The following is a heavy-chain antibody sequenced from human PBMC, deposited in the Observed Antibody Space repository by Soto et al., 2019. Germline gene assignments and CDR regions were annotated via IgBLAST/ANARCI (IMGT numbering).Heavy chain of an antibody. J-gene: IGHJ4*02. Sequence: SVKVSCKASGGTFSSYAISWVRQAPGQGLEWMGGIIPIFGTANYAQKFQGRVTITADESTSTAYMELSSLRSEDTAVYYCARHTGEYCSGGSCFDYWGQGTLVTSPQ. CDR2: IIPIFGTA. CDR1: GGTFSSYA. CDR3: ARHTGEYCSGGSCFDY. V-gene: IGHV1-69*13. D-gene: IGHD2-15*01.